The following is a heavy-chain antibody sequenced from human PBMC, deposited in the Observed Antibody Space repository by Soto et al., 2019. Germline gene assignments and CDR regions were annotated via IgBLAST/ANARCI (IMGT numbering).Heavy chain of an antibody. Sequence: VQVLESGGGLVQPGGSLRLSCAASGFTFRSYGMHWVRQAPAKGLEWVAVISYDGSNKYYEDSVKGRFTISRDNSKNTLYLQMNSLRAEDTGVYYCAKGGVGSTSNAFDIWGQGTMVTVSS. CDR1: GFTFRSYG. J-gene: IGHJ3*02. CDR2: ISYDGSNK. D-gene: IGHD1-26*01. V-gene: IGHV3-30*18. CDR3: AKGGVGSTSNAFDI.